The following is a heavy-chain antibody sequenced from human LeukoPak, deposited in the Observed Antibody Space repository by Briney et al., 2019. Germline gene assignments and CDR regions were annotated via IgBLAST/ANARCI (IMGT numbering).Heavy chain of an antibody. CDR3: ARDPSPFGDYASFDH. CDR1: DFPLGDFG. D-gene: IGHD4-17*01. J-gene: IGHJ4*02. Sequence: GGSLRLSGQGSDFPLGDFGRNWFRKAQGKGLEGAAGIHWNSGSISYADSVKGRFTISRDNAKNSLFLQMNSLRAEDTAFYYCARDPSPFGDYASFDHWGQGTLVTVSS. V-gene: IGHV3-20*04. CDR2: IHWNSGSI.